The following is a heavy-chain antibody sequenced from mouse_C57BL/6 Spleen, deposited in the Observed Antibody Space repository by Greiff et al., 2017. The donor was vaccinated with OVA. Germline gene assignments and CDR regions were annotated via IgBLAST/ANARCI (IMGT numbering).Heavy chain of an antibody. Sequence: VQLQQPGAELVRPGSSVKLSCKASGYTFTSYWMHWVKQRPIQGLEWIGNIDPSDSETHYNQKFKDKATLTVDKSSSTAYMQLSSLTSEDSAVYYCARLSTPVEETDYCGPGTTLTVSS. CDR3: ARLSTPVEETDY. V-gene: IGHV1-52*01. CDR2: IDPSDSET. CDR1: GYTFTSYW. D-gene: IGHD1-1*01. J-gene: IGHJ2*01.